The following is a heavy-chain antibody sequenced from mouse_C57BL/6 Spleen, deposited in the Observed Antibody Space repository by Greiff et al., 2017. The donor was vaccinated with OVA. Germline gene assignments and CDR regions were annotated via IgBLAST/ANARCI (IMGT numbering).Heavy chain of an antibody. CDR1: GFTFSDYG. Sequence: EVKLVESGGGLVKPGGSLKLSCAASGFTFSDYGMHWVRQAPEKGLEWVAYISSGSSTINYADTVKGRFTISRENAKNTLVLQMTSLRSDDTAMYYWSREFPYSNWYDYWGQGTTLTVSS. CDR3: SREFPYSNWYDY. J-gene: IGHJ2*01. CDR2: ISSGSSTI. V-gene: IGHV5-17*01. D-gene: IGHD2-5*01.